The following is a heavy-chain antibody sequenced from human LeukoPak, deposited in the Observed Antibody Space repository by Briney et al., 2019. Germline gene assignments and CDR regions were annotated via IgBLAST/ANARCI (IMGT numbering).Heavy chain of an antibody. D-gene: IGHD3-16*02. CDR2: IFSNHEK. CDR1: GFSGFSLNTARMG. CDR3: ARTDYDYVWGSYHPLDQ. V-gene: IGHV2-26*01. Sequence: ESGPVLVKPTETLTLTCTVSGFSGFSLNTARMGVSWIRQPPGKALEWLAHIFSNHEKSYRTSLKSRLTISKDPSKSQVVLTMTSTDPVDTATYYCARTDYDYVWGSYHPLDQWGQGTLVTVSS. J-gene: IGHJ4*02.